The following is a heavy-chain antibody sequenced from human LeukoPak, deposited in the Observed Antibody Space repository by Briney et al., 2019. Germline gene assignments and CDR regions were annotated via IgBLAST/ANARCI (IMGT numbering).Heavy chain of an antibody. J-gene: IGHJ4*02. CDR2: INHSGST. V-gene: IGHV4-34*01. CDR1: GGSFSGYY. CDR3: ARGLRRVQDY. D-gene: IGHD1-1*01. Sequence: SETLSLTCAVYGGSFSGYYWSWIRQPPGKGLEWIGEINHSGSTNYNPSLKSRVTISVDTSKNQFSLKLSSVTAADTAVYYCARGLRRVQDYWGQGTLATVSS.